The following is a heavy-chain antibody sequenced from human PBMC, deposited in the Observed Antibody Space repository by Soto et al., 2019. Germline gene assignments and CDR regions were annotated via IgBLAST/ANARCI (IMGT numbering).Heavy chain of an antibody. V-gene: IGHV3-15*07. CDR3: AKDKGSSSDYYYYGMDV. Sequence: GGSLRLSCAASGFTFTTAWINWVRQAPGKGLEWVGRIKSKTDGGTPDFAAPVKGRFTISRDNSKNTLYLQMNSLRAEDTAVYFCAKDKGSSSDYYYYGMDVWGQGTTVTVSS. J-gene: IGHJ6*02. CDR2: IKSKTDGGTP. D-gene: IGHD6-6*01. CDR1: GFTFTTAW.